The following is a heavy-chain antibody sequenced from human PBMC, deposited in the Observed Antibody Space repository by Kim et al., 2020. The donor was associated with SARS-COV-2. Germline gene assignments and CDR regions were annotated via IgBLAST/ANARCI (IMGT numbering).Heavy chain of an antibody. Sequence: ASVKVSCKASGYTFTSYDINWVRQATGQGLEWMGWMNPNSGNTGYAQKFQGRVTMTRNTSISTAYMELSSLRSEDTAVYYCARGSPLHIVLMLRPLGYYMDVGGKGPTVTVSS. V-gene: IGHV1-8*01. CDR2: MNPNSGNT. CDR3: ARGSPLHIVLMLRPLGYYMDV. CDR1: GYTFTSYD. D-gene: IGHD2-8*01. J-gene: IGHJ6*03.